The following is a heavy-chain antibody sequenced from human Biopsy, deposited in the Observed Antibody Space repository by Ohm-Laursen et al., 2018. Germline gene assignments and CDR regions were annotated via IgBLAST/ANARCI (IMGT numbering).Heavy chain of an antibody. CDR2: IAYDGSKK. CDR1: GFGMYA. J-gene: IGHJ3*02. CDR3: AKDGGQGLGGAFDN. D-gene: IGHD2-15*01. Sequence: SLRLSCAASGFGMYAMHWVRQPPGKGLEWLAVIAYDGSKKYYAESGKGRFTISRARSRDTVHLQMNSLRYEDTALFFCAKDGGQGLGGAFDNWGHGTMDKVFS. V-gene: IGHV3-30*18.